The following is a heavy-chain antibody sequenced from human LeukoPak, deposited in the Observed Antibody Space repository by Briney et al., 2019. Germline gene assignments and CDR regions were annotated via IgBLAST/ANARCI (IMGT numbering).Heavy chain of an antibody. Sequence: ASETLSLTCTVSGGSISSYYWSWFRQPPGKGLGGIGYIYYSGSTNYNPSLKSRVTISVDTSKNQFSLKLSSVTAADTAVYYCARVVFGELYAPLDCWGQGTLVTFFS. D-gene: IGHD3-10*02. CDR1: GGSISSYY. J-gene: IGHJ4*02. CDR3: ARVVFGELYAPLDC. CDR2: IYYSGST. V-gene: IGHV4-59*01.